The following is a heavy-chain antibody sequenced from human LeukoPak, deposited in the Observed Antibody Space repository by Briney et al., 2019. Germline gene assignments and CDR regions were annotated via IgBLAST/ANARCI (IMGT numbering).Heavy chain of an antibody. CDR3: ARDSIAAAGTDY. V-gene: IGHV4-34*01. J-gene: IGHJ4*02. CDR2: INHSGST. CDR1: GGSFSGYY. D-gene: IGHD6-13*01. Sequence: SETLSLTCAVYGGSFSGYYWSWIRQPPGKGLEWIGEINHSGSTNYNPSLKSRVTISVDTSKNQFSLKLSSVTAADTAVYYCARDSIAAAGTDYWGQGTLVTVSS.